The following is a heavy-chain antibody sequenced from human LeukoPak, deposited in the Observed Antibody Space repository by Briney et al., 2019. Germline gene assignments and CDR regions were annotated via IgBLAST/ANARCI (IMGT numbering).Heavy chain of an antibody. CDR2: IYYSGST. Sequence: PSETLSLTCTVSGGSINSYYWSWIRQPPGKGLEWIGYIYYSGSTNYNPSLKSRVTISVDTSKNQFSLKLSSVTAADTAVYYCARVSSSWTYYYYYGMDVWGQGTTVTVSS. CDR1: GGSINSYY. CDR3: ARVSSSWTYYYYYGMDV. J-gene: IGHJ6*02. V-gene: IGHV4-59*01. D-gene: IGHD6-13*01.